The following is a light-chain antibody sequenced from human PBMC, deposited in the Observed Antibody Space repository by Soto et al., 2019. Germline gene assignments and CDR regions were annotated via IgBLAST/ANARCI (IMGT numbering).Light chain of an antibody. Sequence: VLTQSPGTLSLSPGERATLSCRASQNVSSNYLAWYQQRPGQAPRLLMYGAFIRATGIPDRISGSGSGTDFTVTISRLEPEDFAVYYCQSDGGYYGSSPRYTFGQGTKLDIK. CDR1: QNVSSNY. CDR2: GAF. CDR3: QSDGGYYGSSPRYT. V-gene: IGKV3-20*01. J-gene: IGKJ2*01.